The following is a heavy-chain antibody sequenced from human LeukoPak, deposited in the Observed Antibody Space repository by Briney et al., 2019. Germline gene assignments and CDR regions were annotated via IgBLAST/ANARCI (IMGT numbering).Heavy chain of an antibody. Sequence: SETLSLTCTVSGGSISGYYWSWIRQPPGKGLEWIGYIYYSGNTNYNPSLKSRVTISVDTSNNQFSLKLSSVTAADTAIYYCARIVPYDFGYIDYWGQGTLVTVSS. CDR3: ARIVPYDFGYIDY. CDR2: IYYSGNT. CDR1: GGSISGYY. J-gene: IGHJ4*02. D-gene: IGHD2/OR15-2a*01. V-gene: IGHV4-59*01.